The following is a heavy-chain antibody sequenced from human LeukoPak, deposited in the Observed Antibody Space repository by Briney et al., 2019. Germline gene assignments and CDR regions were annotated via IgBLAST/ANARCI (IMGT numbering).Heavy chain of an antibody. D-gene: IGHD3-22*01. CDR3: AKGRYYDSSGYPIDY. J-gene: IGHJ4*02. Sequence: GGSLRLSCAASGFTFSSYWMHWVRQAPGKGLEWVAFIRYDGNIKYFADSVKGRFAISRDNSKNTLYLQMNSLRAEDTAVYYCAKGRYYDSSGYPIDYWGQGTLVTVSS. V-gene: IGHV3-30*02. CDR2: IRYDGNIK. CDR1: GFTFSSYW.